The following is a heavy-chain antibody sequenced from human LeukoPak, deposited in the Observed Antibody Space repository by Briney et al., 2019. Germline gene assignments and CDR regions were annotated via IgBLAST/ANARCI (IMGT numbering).Heavy chain of an antibody. Sequence: SETLFLTCTVSGGSIDYYYWMWIRQPPGKGVEWIGYIYYSGGAHYNSSLKSRVTMLVHTSKNQFSLKLTAVTAADTAVYYCARETPGAGHFDYWGQGSLVTVSP. J-gene: IGHJ4*02. CDR1: GGSIDYYY. CDR2: IYYSGGA. V-gene: IGHV4-59*01. D-gene: IGHD7-27*01. CDR3: ARETPGAGHFDY.